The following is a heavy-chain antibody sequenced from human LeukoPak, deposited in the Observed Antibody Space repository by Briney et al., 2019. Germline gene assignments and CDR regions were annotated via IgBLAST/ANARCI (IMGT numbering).Heavy chain of an antibody. V-gene: IGHV4-39*01. CDR2: IYYSGST. J-gene: IGHJ4*02. CDR1: GGSISSSSYY. CDR3: ARVGEFYDILTVSPLVYFDY. Sequence: PSETLSLTCTVSGGSISSSSYYWGWIRQPPGKGLEWIGSIYYSGSTYYNPSLKSRVTISVDTSKNQFSLKLSSVTAADTAVYYCARVGEFYDILTVSPLVYFDYWGQGTLVTVSS. D-gene: IGHD3-9*01.